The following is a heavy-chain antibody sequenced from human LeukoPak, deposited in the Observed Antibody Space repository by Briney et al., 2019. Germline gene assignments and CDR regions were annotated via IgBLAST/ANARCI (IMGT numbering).Heavy chain of an antibody. J-gene: IGHJ4*02. CDR3: ARDQYDTWSRRGNFDS. CDR2: IKLDGSEK. Sequence: ETLSLTCTVSGGSISSSSYYWGWIRQAPGKGLEWVANIKLDGSEKNYVDSVKGRFTISRDNTKNSLYLQMNSLRVEDTAVFYCARDQYDTWSRRGNFDSWGQGTLVIVSS. D-gene: IGHD3-3*01. V-gene: IGHV3-7*03. CDR1: GGSISSSSYY.